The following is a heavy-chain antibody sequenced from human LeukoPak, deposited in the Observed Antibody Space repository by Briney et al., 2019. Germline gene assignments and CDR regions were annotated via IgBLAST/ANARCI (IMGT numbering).Heavy chain of an antibody. Sequence: ASVTVFCKVSGYTLTELSMHWVRQAPGKGLEWMGGFDPEDGETIYAQKFQGRVTMTEDTSTDTAYMELSSLRSEDTAVYYCATEGAYCGGDCHDAFDIWGQGTMVTVSS. CDR2: FDPEDGET. CDR1: GYTLTELS. J-gene: IGHJ3*02. D-gene: IGHD2-21*02. CDR3: ATEGAYCGGDCHDAFDI. V-gene: IGHV1-24*01.